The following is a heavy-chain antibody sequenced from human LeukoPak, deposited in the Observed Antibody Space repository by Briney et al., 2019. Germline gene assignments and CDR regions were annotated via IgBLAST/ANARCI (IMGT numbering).Heavy chain of an antibody. CDR2: INSDGSST. CDR1: GFTFSSYW. CDR3: ARGLDFWSGYYAY. Sequence: GGSLRLSCVASGFTFSSYWMHWVRQAPGKGLVWVSRINSDGSSTSYADSEKGRFTISRDNAKNTLFLQMNSLRAEDSAVYYCARGLDFWSGYYAYWGQGTLVTVSS. D-gene: IGHD3-3*01. J-gene: IGHJ4*02. V-gene: IGHV3-74*01.